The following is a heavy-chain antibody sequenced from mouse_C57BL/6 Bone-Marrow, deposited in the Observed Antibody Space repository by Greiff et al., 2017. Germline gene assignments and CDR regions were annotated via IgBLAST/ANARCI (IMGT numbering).Heavy chain of an antibody. CDR1: GFTFSSYA. J-gene: IGHJ2*01. CDR3: SREYYFDY. V-gene: IGHV5-4*03. Sequence: EVKLQESGGGLVKPGGSLKLSCAASGFTFSSYAMSWVRQTTEKRLEWVATISDGGSYTYYPDNVKGRFTLSRDNAKNNLYLQMSHLKSEDTAMYYCSREYYFDYWGQGTTLTVSS. D-gene: IGHD3-1*01. CDR2: ISDGGSYT.